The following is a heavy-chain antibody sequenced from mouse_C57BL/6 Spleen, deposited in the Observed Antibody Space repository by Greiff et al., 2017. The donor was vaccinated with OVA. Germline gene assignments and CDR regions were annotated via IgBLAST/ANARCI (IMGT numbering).Heavy chain of an antibody. CDR2: IYPRNGGT. CDR3: AKEDYDEEFDY. V-gene: IGHV1-81*01. Sequence: VQLLESGPELVKPGASVKLSCKASGYTFTSYCMSWVKQSTGQGLEWIGEIYPRNGGTYYNEKFKGKATLTADKSSSTAYMELRSLTSEDSAVDFCAKEDYDEEFDYWGKGTMVTVSA. J-gene: IGHJ3*01. D-gene: IGHD2-4*01. CDR1: GYTFTSYC.